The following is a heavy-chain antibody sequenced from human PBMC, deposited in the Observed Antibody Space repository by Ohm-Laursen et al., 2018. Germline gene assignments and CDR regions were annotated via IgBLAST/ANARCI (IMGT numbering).Heavy chain of an antibody. D-gene: IGHD4-17*01. CDR3: AKPQYGDGGYYYYGMDV. CDR2: IWYDGSNK. J-gene: IGHJ6*02. V-gene: IGHV3-30*18. CDR1: GFTFSSYG. Sequence: SLRLSCAASGFTFSSYGMHWVRQAPGKGLEWVAVIWYDGSNKYYADSVKGRFTISRDNSKNTLYLQMNSLRAEDTAVYYCAKPQYGDGGYYYYGMDVWGQGTTVTVSS.